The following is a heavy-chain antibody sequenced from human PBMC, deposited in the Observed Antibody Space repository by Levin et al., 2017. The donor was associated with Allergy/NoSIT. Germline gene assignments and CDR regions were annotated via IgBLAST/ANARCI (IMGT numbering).Heavy chain of an antibody. CDR1: GFTFSSYA. D-gene: IGHD6-19*01. V-gene: IGHV3-30*04. CDR2: ISYDGSNK. Sequence: GGSLRLSCAASGFTFSSYAMHWVRQAPGKGLEWVAVISYDGSNKYYADSVKGRFTISRDNSKNTLYLQMNSLRAEDTAVYYCARDYHSSGWLDAFDIWGQGTMVTVSS. CDR3: ARDYHSSGWLDAFDI. J-gene: IGHJ3*02.